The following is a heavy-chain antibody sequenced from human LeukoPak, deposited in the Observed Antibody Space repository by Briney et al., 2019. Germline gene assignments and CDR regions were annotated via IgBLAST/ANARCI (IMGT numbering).Heavy chain of an antibody. J-gene: IGHJ5*02. D-gene: IGHD5-12*01. CDR3: ARDYSGYDA. V-gene: IGHV3-30*04. Sequence: GRSLRLSCAASGFTFSSYAMHWVRQAPGKGLEWVAVISYDGSNKYYADSVKGRFTISRDNSKNTLYLQMNSLRAEDTAVYYCARDYSGYDAWGQGTLVTVSS. CDR2: ISYDGSNK. CDR1: GFTFSSYA.